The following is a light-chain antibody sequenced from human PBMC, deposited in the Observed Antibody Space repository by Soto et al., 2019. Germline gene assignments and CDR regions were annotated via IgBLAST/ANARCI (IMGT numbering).Light chain of an antibody. V-gene: IGKV1-5*01. CDR2: DAS. CDR3: QQYDSYSYT. CDR1: QTIGNW. J-gene: IGKJ2*01. Sequence: IQMTQSPSTLSASVGDRVTITCRASQTIGNWLAWYQQKTGKAPKLLIYDASSLERGVPSRFSGSTSGTEFTLTISSLQPDDFATYYCQQYDSYSYTFGQGTKLEIK.